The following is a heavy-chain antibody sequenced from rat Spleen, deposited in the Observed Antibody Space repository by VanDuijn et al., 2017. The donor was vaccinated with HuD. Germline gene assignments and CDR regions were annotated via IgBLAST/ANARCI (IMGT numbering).Heavy chain of an antibody. CDR1: GFTFSNYY. CDR3: TRDWDY. J-gene: IGHJ2*01. Sequence: EVQLVESGGGLVQPGRSMKFSCTASGFTFSNYYMAWVRQAPTKGLEWVASISTGSTNTYYPDSVKGRFTISRDNAKSTLYLQMNSLRSEDTATYYCTRDWDYWGQGVMVTVSS. CDR2: ISTGSTNT. V-gene: IGHV5-25*01.